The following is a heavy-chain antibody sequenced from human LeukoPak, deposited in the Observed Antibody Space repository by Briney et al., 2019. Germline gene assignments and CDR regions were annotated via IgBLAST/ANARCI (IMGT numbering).Heavy chain of an antibody. CDR2: INPSGGST. J-gene: IGHJ6*02. D-gene: IGHD3-3*01. V-gene: IGHV1-46*01. Sequence: ASVKVSCKASGYTFTSYYMHWVRQAPGQGLEWMGIINPSGGSTSCAQKFQGRVTMTRDTSTSTVYMELSSLRSEDTAVYYCASSPNDFWSGYLYYYYGMDVWGQGTTVTVSS. CDR1: GYTFTSYY. CDR3: ASSPNDFWSGYLYYYYGMDV.